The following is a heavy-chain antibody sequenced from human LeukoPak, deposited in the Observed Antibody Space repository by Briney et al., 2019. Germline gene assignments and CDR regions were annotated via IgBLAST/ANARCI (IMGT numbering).Heavy chain of an antibody. D-gene: IGHD2-15*01. Sequence: GGSLRLSCAASGFTFVTCSMNWVRQTPGKGLEWVSSISSGSTYIYYTDSVKGRFTISRDDAKNSLYLQMNSLRAEDTAVYYCARDSGGAYHFYYYMDVWGKGTTVTVSS. CDR1: GFTFVTCS. J-gene: IGHJ6*03. V-gene: IGHV3-21*01. CDR2: ISSGSTYI. CDR3: ARDSGGAYHFYYYMDV.